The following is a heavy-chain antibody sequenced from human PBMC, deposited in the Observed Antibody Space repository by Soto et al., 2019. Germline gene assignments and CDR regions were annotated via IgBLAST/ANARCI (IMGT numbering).Heavy chain of an antibody. CDR2: ISGNNGNT. CDR1: GYTFSNHG. CDR3: ARDQSSVWYGKDCGMDV. J-gene: IGHJ6*02. V-gene: IGHV1-18*01. Sequence: QVQLVQSGAEVKKPGASVKVSCKASGYTFSNHGISWVRQAPGQGLEWMGWISGNNGNTYHAQKFQGRVTMTVETSTSKTYMELRSLKSDETAVYYCARDQSSVWYGKDCGMDVWGQGTTVTVSS. D-gene: IGHD6-19*01.